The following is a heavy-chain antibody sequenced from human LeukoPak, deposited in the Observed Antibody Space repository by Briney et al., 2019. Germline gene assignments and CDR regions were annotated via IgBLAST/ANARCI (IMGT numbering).Heavy chain of an antibody. Sequence: GGSLRLSCAASGFTFSSYGMHWVRQAPGKGLEWVAFIRYDGSNKYYADSVKGRFTISRDNSKNTLYLQMNSLRAEDTAVYYCARGQQLVAAGSTILDYWGQGTLVTVSS. J-gene: IGHJ4*02. CDR1: GFTFSSYG. V-gene: IGHV3-30*02. CDR2: IRYDGSNK. CDR3: ARGQQLVAAGSTILDY. D-gene: IGHD6-13*01.